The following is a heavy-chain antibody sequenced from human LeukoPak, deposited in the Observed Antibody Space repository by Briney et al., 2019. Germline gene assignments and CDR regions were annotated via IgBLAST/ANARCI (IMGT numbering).Heavy chain of an antibody. V-gene: IGHV3-30*18. Sequence: QSGGSLRLSCAASGFTFSRNGMHWVRQAPGKGLEWVAGISHDGRNAYYGDSVKGRVAISRDNSKNTLDLQMNGLRLEDTAVYYCAKGQQWLLLAFLDSWGQGTLVTVSS. CDR2: ISHDGRNA. CDR1: GFTFSRNG. D-gene: IGHD6-19*01. CDR3: AKGQQWLLLAFLDS. J-gene: IGHJ4*02.